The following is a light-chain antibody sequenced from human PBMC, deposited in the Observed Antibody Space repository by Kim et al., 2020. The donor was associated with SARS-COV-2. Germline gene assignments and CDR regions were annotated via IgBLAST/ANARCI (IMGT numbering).Light chain of an antibody. J-gene: IGKJ4*01. Sequence: AIQMTQSPSSLSASIGDRVTITCRASQGIRSELGWYQQKLGKAPRLLIYAASNLRSGVPSRFSGSGSGTDFTLTISSLQPEDFATYYCLQNYNYPFTFGGWTKVDIK. CDR1: QGIRSE. CDR3: LQNYNYPFT. CDR2: AAS. V-gene: IGKV1-6*01.